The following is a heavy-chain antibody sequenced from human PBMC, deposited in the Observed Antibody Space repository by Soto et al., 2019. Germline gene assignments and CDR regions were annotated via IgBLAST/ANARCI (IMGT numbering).Heavy chain of an antibody. CDR1: GVSVGSDAYY. Sequence: SETLTLTCGVSGVSVGSDAYYWSWIRQRPGKGLEWFCFISHRRNTYYNPSLKSRLTLSVDMSKNQFSLTLTSVTAADTAVYYCARDHFTAAWSKFGYWGQGTLVTVSS. CDR3: ARDHFTAAWSKFGY. V-gene: IGHV4-31*11. D-gene: IGHD3-3*02. J-gene: IGHJ4*02. CDR2: ISHRRNT.